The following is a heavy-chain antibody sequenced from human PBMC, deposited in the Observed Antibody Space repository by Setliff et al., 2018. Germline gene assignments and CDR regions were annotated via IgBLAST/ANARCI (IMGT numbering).Heavy chain of an antibody. J-gene: IGHJ4*02. D-gene: IGHD6-6*01. CDR3: AKSSGSSSSTNLEY. CDR1: GFTFSSYT. Sequence: GESLKLSCTTSGFTFSSYTMNWVRQAPGKGLEWVSAITDDGGTTHYAGSVKGRFTIARDNSNSTLYLQMNSLRVEDTALYYCAKSSGSSSSTNLEYLGPGTLVTVSS. V-gene: IGHV3-23*01. CDR2: ITDDGGTT.